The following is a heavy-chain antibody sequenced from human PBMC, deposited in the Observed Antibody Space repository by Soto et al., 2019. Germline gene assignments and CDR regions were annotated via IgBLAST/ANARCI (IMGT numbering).Heavy chain of an antibody. CDR3: ARDLSEAFDI. V-gene: IGHV4-34*01. CDR2: INHSGST. Sequence: SETLSLTCAVYGGSFSGYYWSWIRQPPGKGLEWIGEINHSGSTNYNPSLKSRVTISVDTSKNQFSLKLSSVTAADTAVYYCARDLSEAFDIWGQGTMVT. CDR1: GGSFSGYY. J-gene: IGHJ3*02.